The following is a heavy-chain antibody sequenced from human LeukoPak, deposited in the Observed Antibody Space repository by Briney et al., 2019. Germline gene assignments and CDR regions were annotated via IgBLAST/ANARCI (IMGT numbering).Heavy chain of an antibody. Sequence: PSETLSLTCTVSGGSISSYYWSWLRQPPGKGLEWIGYIYNSGSTKYNPSLKSRVTISVDTSKNQISLKLSYVTAADTAVYYCARGARAGYNLEPFDNWGQGTLVTVSS. CDR1: GGSISSYY. V-gene: IGHV4-59*08. J-gene: IGHJ4*02. CDR3: ARGARAGYNLEPFDN. D-gene: IGHD5-24*01. CDR2: IYNSGST.